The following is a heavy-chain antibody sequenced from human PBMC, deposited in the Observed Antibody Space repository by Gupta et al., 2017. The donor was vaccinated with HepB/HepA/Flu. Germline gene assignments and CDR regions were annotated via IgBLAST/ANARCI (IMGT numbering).Heavy chain of an antibody. D-gene: IGHD6-6*01. J-gene: IGHJ4*02. Sequence: QVQLVQSGAEVKKPGASVKVSCKASGYTFTGYYMHWVRQAPGQGLEWMGWINPNSGGTNYAQKFQGRVTMTRDTSISTAYMELSRLRSDDTAVYYCARDLSRLRLVTPLGYWGQGTLVTVSS. CDR3: ARDLSRLRLVTPLGY. CDR1: GYTFTGYY. V-gene: IGHV1-2*02. CDR2: INPNSGGT.